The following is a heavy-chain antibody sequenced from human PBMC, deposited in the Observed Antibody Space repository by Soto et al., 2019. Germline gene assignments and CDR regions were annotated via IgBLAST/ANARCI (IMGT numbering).Heavy chain of an antibody. J-gene: IGHJ5*02. CDR3: ATVQFYMGSENDWFDP. D-gene: IGHD3-10*01. CDR1: GYTLTELS. Sequence: ASVKVSCKVSGYTLTELSMHWVRQAPGKGLEWMGGFDPEDGETIYAQKFQGRVTMTEDTSTDTAYMELSSLRSEDTAVYYCATVQFYMGSENDWFDPWGQGTLVTAPQ. V-gene: IGHV1-24*01. CDR2: FDPEDGET.